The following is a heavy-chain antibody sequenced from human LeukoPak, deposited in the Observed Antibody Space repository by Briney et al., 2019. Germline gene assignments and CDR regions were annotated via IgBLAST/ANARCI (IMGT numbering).Heavy chain of an antibody. CDR3: ASGGYCGGDCYSDY. CDR2: IIPIFGTA. V-gene: IGHV1-69*13. CDR1: GGTFSSYA. Sequence: ASVKVSCKASGGTFSSYAISWVRQAPGQGLEWMGGIIPIFGTANYAQKFQGRVTITAGESTSTAYMELSSLRSEDTAVYYCASGGYCGGDCYSDYWGQGTLVTVSS. D-gene: IGHD2-21*02. J-gene: IGHJ4*02.